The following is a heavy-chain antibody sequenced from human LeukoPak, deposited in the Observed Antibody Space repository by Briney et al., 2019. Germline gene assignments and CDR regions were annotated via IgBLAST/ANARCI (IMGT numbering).Heavy chain of an antibody. J-gene: IGHJ4*02. Sequence: GGSLRLSCAASGFTFSDYYMSWIRQAPGKGLEWVSYISSSATTIYYADSVKGRFTISRDNAKNSLYLQMNSLRAEDTAVYYCARVAQLGPLTADYWGQGTLVTVSS. CDR1: GFTFSDYY. D-gene: IGHD6-6*01. V-gene: IGHV3-11*01. CDR2: ISSSATTI. CDR3: ARVAQLGPLTADY.